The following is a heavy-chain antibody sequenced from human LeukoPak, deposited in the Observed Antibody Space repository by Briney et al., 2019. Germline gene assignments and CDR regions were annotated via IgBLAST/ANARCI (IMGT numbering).Heavy chain of an antibody. CDR3: ARDDSHGYHFFDS. V-gene: IGHV3-21*01. D-gene: IGHD3-22*01. CDR1: GFTFSSYS. CDR2: ISGSGEII. Sequence: GGSLRLSCAASGFTFSSYSMNWIRQTPGKGLEWVSSISGSGEIIYYVDSVRGRFTISRDNGKNSLYLQMNSLRPEDTAVYYCARDDSHGYHFFDSWGQGTLVTVSS. J-gene: IGHJ4*02.